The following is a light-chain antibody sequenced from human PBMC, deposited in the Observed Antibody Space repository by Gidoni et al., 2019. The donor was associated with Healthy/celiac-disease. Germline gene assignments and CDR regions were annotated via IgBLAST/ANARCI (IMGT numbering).Light chain of an antibody. CDR2: AAS. CDR1: QSISSY. CDR3: QQSYSTLVT. J-gene: IGKJ3*01. V-gene: IGKV1-39*01. Sequence: DIQMTQSQSSLSASVGDRVTITCRASQSISSYLNWYQQKPGKAPKLLIYAASSLQSGVPSRFSGSGSGTDFTLTISSLQPEDFATYYCQQSYSTLVTFGPGTKVDIK.